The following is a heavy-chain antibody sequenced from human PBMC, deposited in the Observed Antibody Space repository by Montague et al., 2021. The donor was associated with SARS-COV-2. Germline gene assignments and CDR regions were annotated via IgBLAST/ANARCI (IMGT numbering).Heavy chain of an antibody. D-gene: IGHD3-9*01. Sequence: SETLSLTCAVSRGPFSNYYWTWIRQSPGKGLEWIGEINQGGAPNYTPSLKSRVTISLDTSKKQISLKLNSVTVADTAVFFCARGRPVQGSFRHFDSISSGALDIWAQGSLVIVSS. V-gene: IGHV4-34*01. J-gene: IGHJ3*02. CDR1: RGPFSNYY. CDR2: INQGGAP. CDR3: ARGRPVQGSFRHFDSISSGALDI.